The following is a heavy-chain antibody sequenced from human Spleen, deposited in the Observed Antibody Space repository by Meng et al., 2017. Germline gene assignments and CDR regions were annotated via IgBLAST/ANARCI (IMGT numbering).Heavy chain of an antibody. D-gene: IGHD3-22*01. CDR1: GFTFSNAW. CDR3: ARDRGAYYAPRQSDY. J-gene: IGHJ4*02. CDR2: INHSGST. Sequence: ESLKISCAASGFTFSNAWMTWVRQPPGKGLEWIGEINHSGSTNYNPSLKSRVTISVDTSKNQFSLKLSSVTAADTAVYYCARDRGAYYAPRQSDYWGQGTLVTVSS. V-gene: IGHV4-34*01.